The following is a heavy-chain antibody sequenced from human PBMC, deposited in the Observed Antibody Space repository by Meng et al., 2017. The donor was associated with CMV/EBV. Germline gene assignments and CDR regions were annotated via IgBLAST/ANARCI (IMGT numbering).Heavy chain of an antibody. Sequence: GESLKISCAASGFTFSGYWMGWLRQAPGKGLEWVASIKDDGSQKYFADSVKGRSSISRDNAWNSVNLQLNSLRAEDTAVYYCAKYILYHGAFDIWGQGTMVTVSS. D-gene: IGHD2-8*01. CDR2: IKDDGSQK. V-gene: IGHV3-7*01. CDR3: AKYILYHGAFDI. CDR1: GFTFSGYW. J-gene: IGHJ3*02.